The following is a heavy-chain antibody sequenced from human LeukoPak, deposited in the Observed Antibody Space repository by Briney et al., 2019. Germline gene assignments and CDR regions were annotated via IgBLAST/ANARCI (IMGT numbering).Heavy chain of an antibody. Sequence: GGSLRLSCAASGFTFDDYGMSWVRQAPGKGLEWVSGINWNGGSTGYADSVKGRFTISRDNAKNSLYLQMNSLRAEDTALHHCARRYLLPGAFDIWGQGTTVTVSS. V-gene: IGHV3-20*01. J-gene: IGHJ3*02. CDR1: GFTFDDYG. CDR3: ARRYLLPGAFDI. CDR2: INWNGGST. D-gene: IGHD1-14*01.